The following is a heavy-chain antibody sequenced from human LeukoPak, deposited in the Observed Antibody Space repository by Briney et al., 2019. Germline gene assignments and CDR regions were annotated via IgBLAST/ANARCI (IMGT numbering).Heavy chain of an antibody. CDR1: GGSISSSSYY. J-gene: IGHJ4*02. D-gene: IGHD3-10*01. CDR3: ARDRGSSGWFAY. V-gene: IGHV4-39*02. Sequence: SETLSLTCTVSGGSISSSSYYWGWIRQPPGKGLEWIGSIYYSGSTYYNPSLKSRVTISVDTSKNQFSLKLSSVTAADTAVYYCARDRGSSGWFAYWGQGTLVTVSS. CDR2: IYYSGST.